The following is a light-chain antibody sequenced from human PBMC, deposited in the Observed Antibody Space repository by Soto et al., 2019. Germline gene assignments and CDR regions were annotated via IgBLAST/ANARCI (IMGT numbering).Light chain of an antibody. V-gene: IGKV3-15*01. CDR1: QSVSSN. Sequence: EIVMTQSPATLSVSPGERATLSCRASQSVSSNLAWYQQKPGQAPRLLIYSASTRATGIPARFSGSGSGTEFTLTISSLQSEDFAVYYCQQYNNWPRPFGGGTKVEIK. CDR3: QQYNNWPRP. J-gene: IGKJ4*01. CDR2: SAS.